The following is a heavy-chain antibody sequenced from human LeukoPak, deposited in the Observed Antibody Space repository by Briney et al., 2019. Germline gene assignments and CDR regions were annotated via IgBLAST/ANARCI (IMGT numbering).Heavy chain of an antibody. CDR3: ARDRCSGGSCYSGAFDI. CDR1: GFTFSSYN. D-gene: IGHD2-15*01. J-gene: IGHJ3*02. V-gene: IGHV3-48*01. CDR2: ISYSFSTR. Sequence: GGSLRLSCAASGFTFSSYNMNWVRQAPGEGVEWGSYISYSFSTRYYADSMKGRLTISRDNAQTSLYLQMNSLRAEDTAVYYCARDRCSGGSCYSGAFDIWGQGTMVTVSS.